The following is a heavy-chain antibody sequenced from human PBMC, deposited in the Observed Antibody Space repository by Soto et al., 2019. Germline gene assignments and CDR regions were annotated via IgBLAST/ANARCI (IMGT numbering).Heavy chain of an antibody. CDR3: ATDRYEFGTGFLRH. CDR1: GYTFTSYG. D-gene: IGHD3-16*02. J-gene: IGHJ4*02. V-gene: IGHV1-18*01. CDR2: ISAYNGNT. Sequence: ASVKVSCKASGYTFTSYGISWVRQAPGQGLEWMGWISAYNGNTNYAQKLQGRVTMTKDTSTDTAYMELSSLRSEDTAVYYCATDRYEFGTGFLRHWGQGTLVTVSS.